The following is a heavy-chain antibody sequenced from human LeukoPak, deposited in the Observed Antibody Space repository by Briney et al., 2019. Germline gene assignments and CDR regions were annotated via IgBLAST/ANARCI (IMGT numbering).Heavy chain of an antibody. CDR2: INPNSGGT. Sequence: ASVKVSCKASGYTFTGYYMHWVRQAPGQGLEWMGWINPNSGGTNYAQKFQGRVTMTRDTSISTAYMELSRLRSDDTAVYYCARGGNYYDSSGYYYFDYWGQGTLVTVSS. D-gene: IGHD3-22*01. CDR1: GYTFTGYY. CDR3: ARGGNYYDSSGYYYFDY. V-gene: IGHV1-2*02. J-gene: IGHJ4*02.